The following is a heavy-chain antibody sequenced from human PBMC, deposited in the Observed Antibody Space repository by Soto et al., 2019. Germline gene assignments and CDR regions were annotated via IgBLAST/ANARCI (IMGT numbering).Heavy chain of an antibody. Sequence: GGSLRLSCAASGFTFSSYAMSWVRQAPGKGLEWVSAISGSGGSTYYADSVKGRFTISRDNSKNTLYLQMNSLRAEDTAVYYCAKGATMIVVAKQAYWGQGTLVTVSP. CDR3: AKGATMIVVAKQAY. V-gene: IGHV3-23*01. J-gene: IGHJ4*02. CDR2: ISGSGGST. D-gene: IGHD3-22*01. CDR1: GFTFSSYA.